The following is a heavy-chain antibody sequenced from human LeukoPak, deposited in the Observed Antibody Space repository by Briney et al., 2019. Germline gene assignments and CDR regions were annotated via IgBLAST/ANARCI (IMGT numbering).Heavy chain of an antibody. J-gene: IGHJ4*02. V-gene: IGHV1-2*02. D-gene: IGHD4-11*01. CDR2: INPNSGET. CDR3: ATGRDYSNTERGFDY. Sequence: ASVKVSCKTSGYTFTDYYIHWVRQAPGQGLEWMGWINPNSGETNSAQKFQGRVTMTGDTAIRTAYMALSRLTSDDTAVYYCATGRDYSNTERGFDYWGQGTLVTVSS. CDR1: GYTFTDYY.